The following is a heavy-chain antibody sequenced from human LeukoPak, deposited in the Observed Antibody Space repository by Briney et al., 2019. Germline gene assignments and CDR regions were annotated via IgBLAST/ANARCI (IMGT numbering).Heavy chain of an antibody. CDR1: GYSFTNYG. CDR3: ARDRNSGTYYYSDY. Sequence: ASVKVSCKASGYSFTNYGITWVRQAPGQGLEWMGWISPDNGNANYAQILQGRLTMTTDTSTNTVYMELRSLRPDDTAVYYCARDRNSGTYYYSDYWGQGTLVTVSS. V-gene: IGHV1-18*01. CDR2: ISPDNGNA. J-gene: IGHJ4*02. D-gene: IGHD1-26*01.